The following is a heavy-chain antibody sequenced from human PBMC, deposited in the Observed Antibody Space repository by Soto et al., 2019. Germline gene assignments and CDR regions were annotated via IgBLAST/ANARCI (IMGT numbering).Heavy chain of an antibody. CDR2: ISNSGGST. V-gene: IGHV3-23*01. CDR3: AKEDVGGYYYSGL. Sequence: GGSLRLSCAASGFTFSSYAMHWVRQAPGKGLEWVSSISNSGGSTYYADSVKGRFTISRDNSKNTLYLQMNSLRAEDTAVYYCAKEDVGGYYYSGLWGRGTLVTVSS. CDR1: GFTFSSYA. J-gene: IGHJ4*02. D-gene: IGHD1-26*01.